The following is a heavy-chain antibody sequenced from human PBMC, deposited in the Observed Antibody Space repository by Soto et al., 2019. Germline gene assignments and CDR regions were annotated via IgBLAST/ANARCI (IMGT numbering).Heavy chain of an antibody. CDR2: ISAYNGNT. V-gene: IGHV1-18*01. D-gene: IGHD6-19*01. J-gene: IGHJ4*02. CDR1: GYTFTSYG. CDR3: ARQPKHQWLANRGFDY. Sequence: QVQLVQSGAEVKKPGASVKVSCKASGYTFTSYGISWVRQAPGQGLEWMGWISAYNGNTNYAPKLQGRVTMTTDTSTSTAYMELRSLRSDDTAVYYCARQPKHQWLANRGFDYWGQGTLVTVSS.